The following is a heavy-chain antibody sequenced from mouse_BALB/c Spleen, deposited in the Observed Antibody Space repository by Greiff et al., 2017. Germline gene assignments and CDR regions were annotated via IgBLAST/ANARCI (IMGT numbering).Heavy chain of an antibody. V-gene: IGHV5-6-4*01. Sequence: DVMLVESGGGLVKPGGSLKLSCAASGFTFSSYTMSWVRQTPEKRLEWVATISSGGSYTYYPDSVKGRFTISRDNAKNTLYLQMSSLKSEDTAMYYCTKAGDRYFDVWGAGTTVTVSS. CDR3: TKAGDRYFDV. J-gene: IGHJ1*01. CDR1: GFTFSSYT. CDR2: ISSGGSYT.